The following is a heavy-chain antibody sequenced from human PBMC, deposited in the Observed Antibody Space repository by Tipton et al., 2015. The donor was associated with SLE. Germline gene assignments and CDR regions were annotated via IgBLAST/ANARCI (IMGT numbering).Heavy chain of an antibody. CDR3: ARDPYDSTWRNGWFDP. D-gene: IGHD6-13*01. J-gene: IGHJ5*02. CDR1: GYSITSGDY. V-gene: IGHV4-38-2*02. Sequence: TLSLTCAVSGYSITSGDYWGWIRQPPGKGLEWVGSLYHRGSTYYNPSLKSRVTISTDTSKNEIYLKLTSVTATDTAVYFCARDPYDSTWRNGWFDPWAREPWSPSPQ. CDR2: LYHRGST.